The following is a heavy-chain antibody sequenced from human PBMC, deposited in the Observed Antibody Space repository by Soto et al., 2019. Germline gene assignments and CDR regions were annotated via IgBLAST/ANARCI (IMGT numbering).Heavy chain of an antibody. CDR2: IYPGDSDT. CDR1: GYIFTSYW. J-gene: IGHJ4*02. Sequence: EVQLVQSGAEVKKPGESLKISCKGSGYIFTSYWIGWVRQMPGKGLEWMGIIYPGDSDTRYSPSFQGQVTISADKSISTAYLQWSSLKASDTAMYYCAIRTDGSGWYAYFDYWGQGTLVTVSS. D-gene: IGHD6-19*01. V-gene: IGHV5-51*01. CDR3: AIRTDGSGWYAYFDY.